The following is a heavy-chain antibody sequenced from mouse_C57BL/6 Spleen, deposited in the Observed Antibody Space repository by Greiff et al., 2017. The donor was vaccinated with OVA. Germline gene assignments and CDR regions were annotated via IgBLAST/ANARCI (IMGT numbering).Heavy chain of an antibody. CDR3: ARSGQLRLRPYAMDY. J-gene: IGHJ4*01. V-gene: IGHV1-26*01. Sequence: EVQLQQSGPELVKPGASVKISCKASGYTFTDYYMNWVKQSHGKSLEWIGDINPNNGGTSYNQKFKGKATLTVDKSSSTAYMELRSLTSEDSAVYYCARSGQLRLRPYAMDYGGQGTSVTVSS. D-gene: IGHD3-2*02. CDR1: GYTFTDYY. CDR2: INPNNGGT.